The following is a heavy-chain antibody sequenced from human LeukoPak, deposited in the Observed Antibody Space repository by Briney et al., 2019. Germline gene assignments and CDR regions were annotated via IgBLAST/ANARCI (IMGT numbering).Heavy chain of an antibody. J-gene: IGHJ4*02. Sequence: SETVSLTCTVSGGSISSGDYYWSWIRQPPGKGLEWIGYIYYSGSTYYNPSLKSRVTISVDTSKNQFSLKLSSVTAADTAVYYCARDQGYSYGTTRGYFDYWGQGTLVTVSS. CDR3: ARDQGYSYGTTRGYFDY. V-gene: IGHV4-30-4*01. D-gene: IGHD5-18*01. CDR1: GGSISSGDYY. CDR2: IYYSGST.